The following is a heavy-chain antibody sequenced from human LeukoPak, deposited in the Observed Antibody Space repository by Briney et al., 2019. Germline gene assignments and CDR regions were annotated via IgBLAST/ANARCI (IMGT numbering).Heavy chain of an antibody. CDR2: ISGSGGST. J-gene: IGHJ6*02. D-gene: IGHD2-2*01. CDR1: GFTFSSYA. CDR3: ANYCSSTSCYPARYYYGMDV. V-gene: IGHV3-23*01. Sequence: GGSLRLSCAASGFTFSSYAMSWVRQAPGKGLEWVSAISGSGGSTYYADSVKGRFTISRDNSKSTLYLQMNSLRAEDTAVYYCANYCSSTSCYPARYYYGMDVWGQGTTVTVSS.